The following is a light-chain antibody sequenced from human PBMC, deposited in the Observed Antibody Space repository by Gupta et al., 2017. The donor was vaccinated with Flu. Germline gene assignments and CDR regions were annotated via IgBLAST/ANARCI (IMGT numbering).Light chain of an antibody. CDR1: QSVNSN. Sequence: EIEMTQSPATLSVSPGERATLSCRASQSVNSNLAWYQQKPGQTPRLLIIGASTRATGIPARFSGSGSGTEFTLAISSLQSEDFAVYYCQQYNNWPWTFGQGIKVEIK. J-gene: IGKJ1*01. V-gene: IGKV3-15*01. CDR3: QQYNNWPWT. CDR2: GAS.